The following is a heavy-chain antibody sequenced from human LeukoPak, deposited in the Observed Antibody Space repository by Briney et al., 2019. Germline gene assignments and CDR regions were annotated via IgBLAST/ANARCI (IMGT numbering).Heavy chain of an antibody. CDR2: IDPSGTT. V-gene: IGHV4-39*01. CDR1: GASISRDTYF. Sequence: PSETLSLTCTVSGASISRDTYFWGWLRQSPEKGLEWIGSIDPSGTTHYNSSLKSRVIISVDTSKNQVSLNLTSVTSADTAVYYCARHGYIQFWLYWGQGTQVIVSS. CDR3: ARHGYIQFWLY. D-gene: IGHD5-18*01. J-gene: IGHJ4*02.